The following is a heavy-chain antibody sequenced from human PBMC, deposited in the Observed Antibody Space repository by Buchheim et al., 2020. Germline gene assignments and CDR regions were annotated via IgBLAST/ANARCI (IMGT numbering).Heavy chain of an antibody. CDR1: GYTFTSYY. D-gene: IGHD3-10*01. V-gene: IGHV1-46*01. CDR3: ARDPTEEDGTGTYGLDY. J-gene: IGHJ4*02. CDR2: INPRCGST. Sequence: QVQLVQSGAEVKKPGASVKVSCKASGYTFTSYYIHWVRQAPGQGLEWMGWINPRCGSTHYAQQFQGRVTMTRNTPNRTVYMELSSLRSEDTAVYYCARDPTEEDGTGTYGLDYWGQGTL.